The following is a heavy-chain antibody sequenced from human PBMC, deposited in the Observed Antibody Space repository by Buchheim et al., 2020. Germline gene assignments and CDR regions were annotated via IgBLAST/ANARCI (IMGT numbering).Heavy chain of an antibody. CDR2: INHSGST. CDR1: GGSFNGYY. J-gene: IGHJ4*02. D-gene: IGHD6-19*01. Sequence: QVQLQQWGAGLLKPSETLSLTCAVYGGSFNGYYWSWIRQPPGKGLEWIGEINHSGSTNYNPSLKSRVTISVDTSKNQFSLKLSSVTAADTAVYYCARGGVRYSSGWYNYWGQGTL. V-gene: IGHV4-34*01. CDR3: ARGGVRYSSGWYNY.